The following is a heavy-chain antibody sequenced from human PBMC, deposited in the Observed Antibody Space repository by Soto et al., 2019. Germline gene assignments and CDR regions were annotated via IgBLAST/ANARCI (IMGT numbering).Heavy chain of an antibody. V-gene: IGHV5-10-1*01. CDR3: ARLPRAMIYYYYGMDV. CDR2: IDPSDSYT. J-gene: IGHJ6*02. CDR1: GYRFTSYL. Sequence: GESMKISCKRSGYRFTSYLISWVRQMTGKGLEWMGRIDPSDSYTNYSPSFQGHATISADKSISTAYLQWSSLKASDTAMYYCARLPRAMIYYYYGMDVWGQGTTVTVSS. D-gene: IGHD3-22*01.